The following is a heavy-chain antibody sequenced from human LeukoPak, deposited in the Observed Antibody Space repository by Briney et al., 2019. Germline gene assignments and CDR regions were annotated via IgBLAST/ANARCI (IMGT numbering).Heavy chain of an antibody. D-gene: IGHD3-10*01. Sequence: GGSLRLSCAASGFTFSSYGMHWVRQAPGKGLEWVAVIWYDGSNKYYADSVKGRFTISRDNSKNTLYLQMNSLRAEDTAVYYCAKGEYGSGSYYSDYWGQGTLVIVSS. CDR2: IWYDGSNK. CDR3: AKGEYGSGSYYSDY. CDR1: GFTFSSYG. J-gene: IGHJ4*02. V-gene: IGHV3-33*06.